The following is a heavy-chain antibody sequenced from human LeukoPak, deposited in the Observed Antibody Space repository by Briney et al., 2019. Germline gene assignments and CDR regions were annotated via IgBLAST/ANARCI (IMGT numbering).Heavy chain of an antibody. J-gene: IGHJ4*02. D-gene: IGHD6-6*01. CDR1: GDSVSSSSAA. CDR2: TYYRSKWYN. V-gene: IGHV6-1*01. CDR3: ARAGGTIAARHFDY. Sequence: SQTLSLTCAISGDSVSSSSAAWNWIRQSPSRGLEWLGRTYYRSKWYNDYAVSVKSRITINPDTSRNQFSLQLNSVTPEDTAVYYCARAGGTIAARHFDYWGQGTLVTVSS.